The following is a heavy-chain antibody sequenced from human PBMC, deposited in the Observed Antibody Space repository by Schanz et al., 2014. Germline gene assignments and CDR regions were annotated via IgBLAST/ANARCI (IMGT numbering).Heavy chain of an antibody. CDR1: GFAFSDYY. Sequence: QVQMVESGGGVVQPGRSLRLSCAASGFAFSDYYMSWIRQAPGKGLEWVSYISSSSSYIYYADSVKGRFTISRDNAKNTLYLQMNSLRAEDTAVYYCAREQIMAAAGLVDYWGHGTLVTVSS. J-gene: IGHJ4*01. D-gene: IGHD6-13*01. CDR2: ISSSSSYI. CDR3: AREQIMAAAGLVDY. V-gene: IGHV3-11*06.